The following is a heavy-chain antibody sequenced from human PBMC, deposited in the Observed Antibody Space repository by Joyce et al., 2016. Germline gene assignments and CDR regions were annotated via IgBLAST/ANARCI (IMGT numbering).Heavy chain of an antibody. CDR3: ARDFGNYVNYFNY. CDR1: GDTFSSYL. D-gene: IGHD4-11*01. V-gene: IGHV1-69*01. J-gene: IGHJ4*02. CDR2: IIPRVGTT. Sequence: QMQLEQSGAEVKKPGSSVKVSCKASGDTFSSYLFSWVRQAPGQGLEWMGGIIPRVGTTRYAQKFQGRFTSTADDSTRTVYMDLSSLRSDDTAVYYCARDFGNYVNYFNYWGQGTLVTVSS.